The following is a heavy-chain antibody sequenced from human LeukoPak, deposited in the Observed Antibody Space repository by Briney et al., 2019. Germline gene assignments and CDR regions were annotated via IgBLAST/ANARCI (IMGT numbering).Heavy chain of an antibody. J-gene: IGHJ1*01. Sequence: SETLSLTCTVSSGSISTYYWSWIRQPPGKGLEWIGYIYYSGSTKYNPSLKSRVTISIDTSKNQFSLKLSSVTAADTAVYYCARGDSTVTPKYFQYWGQGTLVTVSS. V-gene: IGHV4-59*01. CDR3: ARGDSTVTPKYFQY. D-gene: IGHD4-23*01. CDR2: IYYSGST. CDR1: SGSISTYY.